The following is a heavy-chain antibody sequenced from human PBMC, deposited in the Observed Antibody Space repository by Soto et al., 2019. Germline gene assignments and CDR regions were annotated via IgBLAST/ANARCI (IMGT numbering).Heavy chain of an antibody. Sequence: QVQLVESGGGVVQPGRSLRLSCAASGFTFSSYGMHWVRQAPGKGLEWVAVISYDGSNKYYADSVKGRFTISRDNSKNPLYLQMTSLRAEDTPVYYCVKDYGDYAHQKYFQHWGQSTLVTVSS. V-gene: IGHV3-30*18. D-gene: IGHD4-17*01. J-gene: IGHJ1*01. CDR1: GFTFSSYG. CDR2: ISYDGSNK. CDR3: VKDYGDYAHQKYFQH.